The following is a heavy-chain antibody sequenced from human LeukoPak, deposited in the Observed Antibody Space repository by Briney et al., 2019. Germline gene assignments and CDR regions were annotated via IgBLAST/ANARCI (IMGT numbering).Heavy chain of an antibody. J-gene: IGHJ4*02. CDR2: TYYRSKWYR. CDR3: AILRTASSFDF. V-gene: IGHV6-1*01. D-gene: IGHD1-1*01. Sequence: SQTLSLTCAISGDSVSSKSAAWNWIRQFPSRGLEWLGRTYYRSKWYREYAVSVKSRITINPDTSKNQFSLQLNSVTPEDTAIYYCAILRTASSFDFWGPGTLVTVSS. CDR1: GDSVSSKSAA.